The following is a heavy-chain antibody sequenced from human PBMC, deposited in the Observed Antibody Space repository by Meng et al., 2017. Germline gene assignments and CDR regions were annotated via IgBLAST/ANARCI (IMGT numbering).Heavy chain of an antibody. D-gene: IGHD1-26*01. CDR3: ARGSYSFDS. V-gene: IGHV6-1*01. J-gene: IGHJ4*02. CDR1: GDSVPSNSAA. Sequence: IQPQQSGPGLVKPSPPLQLICSVSGDSVPSNSAAWNWIWQSPSRGLEWLGRAYYRSKWYHDYAESVKSRISIDPDTSKNQFSLQLRSVTPEDSAVYYCARGSYSFDSWGQRTLVTVSS. CDR2: AYYRSKWYH.